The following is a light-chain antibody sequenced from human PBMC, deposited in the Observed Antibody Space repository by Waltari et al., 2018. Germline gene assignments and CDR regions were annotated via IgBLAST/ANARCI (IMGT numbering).Light chain of an antibody. J-gene: IGKJ1*01. CDR3: LQLNSYPRT. V-gene: IGKV1-17*01. CDR2: ATS. CDR1: QGIRND. Sequence: DIQMTQSPSSLSASIGDIVTITCRASQGIRNDLGWYQQTPGKDTQRMIYATSSLQSGVPSRFTCTASGTEFTLTISSLQPEDFATYYCLQLNSYPRTFGQGTKVEIK.